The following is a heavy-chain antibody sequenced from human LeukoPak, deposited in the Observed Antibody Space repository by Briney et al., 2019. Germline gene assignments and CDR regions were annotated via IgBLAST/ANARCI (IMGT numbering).Heavy chain of an antibody. CDR2: ITGSGGDT. CDR1: GFTFSSYA. V-gene: IGHV3-23*01. D-gene: IGHD3-3*01. CDR3: AKCRETSGYNTWFDP. J-gene: IGHJ5*02. Sequence: GGSLRLSCAASGFTFSSYAMNWVRQAPGKGLVWVSTITGSGGDTYYADSVKGRFTISRDNSKNTVYLQMNSLGAEDTAVYYCAKCRETSGYNTWFDPWGQGTLVTVSS.